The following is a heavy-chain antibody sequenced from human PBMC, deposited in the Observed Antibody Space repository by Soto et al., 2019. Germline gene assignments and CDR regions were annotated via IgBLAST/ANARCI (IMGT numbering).Heavy chain of an antibody. CDR3: ARAPDCGEGSCYRHFDL. V-gene: IGHV3-11*01. CDR1: AFKFSDYY. CDR2: ISGSGDVI. D-gene: IGHD2-15*01. J-gene: IGHJ4*02. Sequence: GGSLRLSCAASAFKFSDYYMSWVRQAPGKGLEWVSYISGSGDVIYYADSVKGRFAISRDNDKKSVHLQMDTLRAEDTALYYCARAPDCGEGSCYRHFDLWGQGTRVTVSS.